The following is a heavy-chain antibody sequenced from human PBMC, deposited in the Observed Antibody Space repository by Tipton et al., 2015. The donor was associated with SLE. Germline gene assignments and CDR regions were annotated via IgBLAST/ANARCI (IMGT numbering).Heavy chain of an antibody. V-gene: IGHV4-38-2*01. CDR3: ARASESYYAFDI. J-gene: IGHJ3*02. CDR2: IYHSGST. CDR1: GYSISSGYY. Sequence: TLSLTCAVSGYSISSGYYWGWIRQPPGKGLEWIGSIYHSGSTYYNPSLKSRVTISVDTSKNQFSLKLSSVTAADTAVYYCARASESYYAFDIWGQGTMVTVSS. D-gene: IGHD1-26*01.